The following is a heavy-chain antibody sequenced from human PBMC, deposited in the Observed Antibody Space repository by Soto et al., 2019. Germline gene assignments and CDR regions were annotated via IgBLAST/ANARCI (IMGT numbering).Heavy chain of an antibody. Sequence: SETLSLTCTVSGGSISSGGYYWSWVRQHPGKGLEWIGYIYYSGSTYYNPSLKSRVTISVDTSKSQFSLKLSSVTAADTAVYYCARDFTDSSGPTLGMGVWGQGTTVTVSS. CDR2: IYYSGST. CDR1: GGSISSGGYY. CDR3: ARDFTDSSGPTLGMGV. D-gene: IGHD6-19*01. J-gene: IGHJ6*02. V-gene: IGHV4-31*03.